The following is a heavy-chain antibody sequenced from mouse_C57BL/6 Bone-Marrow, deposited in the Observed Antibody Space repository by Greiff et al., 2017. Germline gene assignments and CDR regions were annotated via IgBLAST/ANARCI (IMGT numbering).Heavy chain of an antibody. D-gene: IGHD4-1*01. J-gene: IGHJ2*01. CDR2: FHPYNDDT. V-gene: IGHV1-47*01. CDR1: GYTFTTYP. CDR3: ARGRSNPGGYFDY. Sequence: QVHVKQSGAELVKPGASVKMSCKASGYTFTTYPIEWMKQNHGKSLEWIGNFHPYNDDTKYNEKFKGKATLTVEKSSSTVYLELSRLTSDDSAVYYCARGRSNPGGYFDYWGQGTTLTVSS.